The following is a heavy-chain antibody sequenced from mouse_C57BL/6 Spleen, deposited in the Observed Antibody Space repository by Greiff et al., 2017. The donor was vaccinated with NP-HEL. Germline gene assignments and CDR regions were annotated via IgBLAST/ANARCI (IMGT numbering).Heavy chain of an antibody. CDR2: ISDGGSYT. Sequence: EVKVVESGGGLVKPGGSLKLSCAASGFTFSSYAMSWVRQTPEKRLEWVATISDGGSYTYYPDNVKGRFTISRDNAKNNLYLQMSHLKSEDTAMYYCARDENSNPRAWFAYWGQGTLVTVSA. V-gene: IGHV5-4*01. CDR3: ARDENSNPRAWFAY. D-gene: IGHD2-5*01. J-gene: IGHJ3*01. CDR1: GFTFSSYA.